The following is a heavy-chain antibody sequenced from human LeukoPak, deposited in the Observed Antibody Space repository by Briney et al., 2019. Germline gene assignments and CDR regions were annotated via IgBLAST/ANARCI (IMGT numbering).Heavy chain of an antibody. J-gene: IGHJ4*02. CDR2: IYYSGNT. V-gene: IGHV4-39*01. CDR3: ARQGLDFYSDPEYYFDY. Sequence: PSETLSLTCTVSGDSISSSNSYWGWIRQPPGKGLEWIGSIYYSGNTYYNASLKSRVTISVDTSKNQFSLKLTSVTAADTAVYYCARQGLDFYSDPEYYFDYWGQGTLVTVSS. CDR1: GDSISSSNSY. D-gene: IGHD1-26*01.